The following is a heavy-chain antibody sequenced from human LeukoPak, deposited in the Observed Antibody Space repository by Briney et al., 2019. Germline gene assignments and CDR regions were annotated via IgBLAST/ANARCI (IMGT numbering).Heavy chain of an antibody. D-gene: IGHD1-26*01. J-gene: IGHJ4*02. Sequence: PSETLSLTCTVSGGSISSYYWGWIRQPPGKGLEWIGYIYYTGNTNYNPSLKSRVTISVDTSKNQFSLNLSSVTAADTAIYYCAGLGGATSPFGYWGQGTLVTVSS. CDR1: GGSISSYY. CDR3: AGLGGATSPFGY. CDR2: IYYTGNT. V-gene: IGHV4-59*08.